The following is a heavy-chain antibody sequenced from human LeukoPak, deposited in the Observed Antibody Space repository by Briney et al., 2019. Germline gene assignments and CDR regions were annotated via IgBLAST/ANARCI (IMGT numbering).Heavy chain of an antibody. V-gene: IGHV3-30*04. CDR3: ARGYCDRTTCYLFDH. CDR2: ISYNENNK. Sequence: GGSLRLSCAASGFTFNSYAMHWVRQAPGKGLEWVAVISYNENNKYYADYVTGRFTISRDNPKNTLYLQMNSLRAEDTAVYYCARGYCDRTTCYLFDHWGQGTLVTVSS. J-gene: IGHJ4*02. CDR1: GFTFNSYA. D-gene: IGHD2-2*01.